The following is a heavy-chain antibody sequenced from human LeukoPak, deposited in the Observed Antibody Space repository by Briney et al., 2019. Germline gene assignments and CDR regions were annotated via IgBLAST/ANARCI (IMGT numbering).Heavy chain of an antibody. Sequence: GGSLRLSCAASGFTFSSYARHWVRQAPGKGLEWVSGISWNSGSIGYADSVKGRFTISRDNAKNSLYLQMNSLRAEDTALYYCAKEGYSSPYYFDYWGQGTLVTVSS. D-gene: IGHD6-19*01. CDR3: AKEGYSSPYYFDY. J-gene: IGHJ4*02. CDR1: GFTFSSYA. V-gene: IGHV3-9*01. CDR2: ISWNSGSI.